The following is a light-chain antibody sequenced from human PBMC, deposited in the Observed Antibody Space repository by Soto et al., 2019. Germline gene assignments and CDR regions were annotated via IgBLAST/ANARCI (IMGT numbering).Light chain of an antibody. CDR1: QSISSW. V-gene: IGKV1-5*01. CDR3: QQYNSYPWT. Sequence: DIQVTLSPATLSACVGDRVTITCRASQSISSWLAWYQQKPGKAPKLLIYDASSLESGVPSRFSGSGSGTEFTLAISSLQPDDFATYYCQQYNSYPWTFGQGTKVDIK. CDR2: DAS. J-gene: IGKJ1*01.